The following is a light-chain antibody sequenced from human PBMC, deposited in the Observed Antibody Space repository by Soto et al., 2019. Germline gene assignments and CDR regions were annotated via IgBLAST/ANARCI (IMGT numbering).Light chain of an antibody. CDR2: AAS. J-gene: IGKJ4*02. CDR3: QQSYSTPLT. Sequence: DIQMTQSPSSLSASVGDRVTITCRASQSISSYLNWYQQKPGKAPKLLIYAASSLQSGVPSRFSGSGSGPDFTLTISSLQPDDFATYYCQQSYSTPLTFGGGTKVEIK. V-gene: IGKV1-39*01. CDR1: QSISSY.